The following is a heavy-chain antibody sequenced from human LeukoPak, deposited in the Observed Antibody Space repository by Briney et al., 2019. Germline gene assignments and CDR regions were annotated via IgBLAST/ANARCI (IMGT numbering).Heavy chain of an antibody. J-gene: IGHJ4*02. V-gene: IGHV3-9*01. D-gene: IGHD2-15*01. CDR2: ISWNSGNI. CDR1: GFTFNNYA. Sequence: GGSLRLSCAASGFTFNNYAMHWVRQAPGKGLEWVSGISWNSGNIDYADSVKGRFTISRDNAKNSLYLQMNSLRAEDTALYYCAKEGGGSCYSRFDYWGQGTLVTVSS. CDR3: AKEGGGSCYSRFDY.